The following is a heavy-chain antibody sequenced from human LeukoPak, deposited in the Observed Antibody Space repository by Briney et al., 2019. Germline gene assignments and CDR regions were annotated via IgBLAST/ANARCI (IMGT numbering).Heavy chain of an antibody. V-gene: IGHV3-23*01. CDR1: GFTFSSYA. Sequence: TGESLRLSCAASGFTFSSYAMSWVRQAPGKGREWVSAISGSGGSTCYADSVKGRFTISRDNSKNTLYLQMTSLRAEDTAVYYCARDIVVVPAAPYYYYGMDVWGQGTTVTVYS. J-gene: IGHJ6*02. CDR2: ISGSGGST. CDR3: ARDIVVVPAAPYYYYGMDV. D-gene: IGHD2-2*01.